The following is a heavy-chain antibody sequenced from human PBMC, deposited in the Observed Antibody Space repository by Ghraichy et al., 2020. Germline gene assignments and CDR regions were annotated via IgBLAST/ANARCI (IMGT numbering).Heavy chain of an antibody. D-gene: IGHD3-9*01. CDR2: ISNDGRIT. CDR1: GFTFSTYV. CDR3: ARDLDWILYDY. Sequence: LTCAASGFTFSTYVMHWVRQAPGKGLVWVSRISNDGRITSYADSVKGRFPISRDHAKNTLFLQVNSLRAGDTAMYYCARDLDWILYDYWGQGTVVTVSS. J-gene: IGHJ4*02. V-gene: IGHV3-74*01.